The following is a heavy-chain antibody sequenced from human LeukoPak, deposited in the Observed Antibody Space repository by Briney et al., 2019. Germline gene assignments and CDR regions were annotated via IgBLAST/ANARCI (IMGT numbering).Heavy chain of an antibody. D-gene: IGHD2-21*02. CDR1: GGSFSDYF. J-gene: IGHJ3*02. CDR2: IDDGGNT. V-gene: IGHV4-34*01. Sequence: SETLSLTCSVYGGSFSDYFWSWIRQSPGKGLEWIGEIDDGGNTNYNPSLISRVIVSMEKSKKQFSLVMRSVTAADTAVYYCARFSRITWGDWGDAFDIWGQGTTVIASS. CDR3: ARFSRITWGDWGDAFDI.